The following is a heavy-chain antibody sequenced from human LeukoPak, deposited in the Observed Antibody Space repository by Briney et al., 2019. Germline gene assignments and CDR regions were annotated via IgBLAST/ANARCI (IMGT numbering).Heavy chain of an antibody. V-gene: IGHV3-13*01. CDR2: IGTAGDT. Sequence: GGSLRLSCAASGFTFSSYDMHWVRQATGKGLEWVSAIGTAGDTYYPGSVKGRFTISRENAKNSLYLQMNSLRAGDTAVYYCARAHYDSSGYTLFDYWGQGTLVTVSS. J-gene: IGHJ4*02. D-gene: IGHD3-22*01. CDR1: GFTFSSYD. CDR3: ARAHYDSSGYTLFDY.